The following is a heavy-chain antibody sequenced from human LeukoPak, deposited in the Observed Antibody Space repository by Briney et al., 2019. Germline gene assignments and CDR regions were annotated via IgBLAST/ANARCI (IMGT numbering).Heavy chain of an antibody. D-gene: IGHD2-15*01. CDR3: ARDRALGYCSGGSCLRPFDY. CDR2: IIPILGIA. CDR1: GGTFSSYA. J-gene: IGHJ4*02. V-gene: IGHV1-69*04. Sequence: SVKVSCKASGGTFSSYAISWVRQAPGQGLEWMGRIIPILGIANYAQKFQGRVTITADKSTSTAYVELSSLRSEDTAVYYCARDRALGYCSGGSCLRPFDYWGQGTLVTVSS.